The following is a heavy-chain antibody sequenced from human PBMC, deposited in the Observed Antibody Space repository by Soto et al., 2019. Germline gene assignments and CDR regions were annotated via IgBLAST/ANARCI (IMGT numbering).Heavy chain of an antibody. J-gene: IGHJ3*02. V-gene: IGHV3-23*01. D-gene: IGHD3-3*01. CDR3: AKDQVKSIFGVARDAFDI. Sequence: EVQLLESGGGLVQPGGSLRLSCSASGFTFSSYALSWVRQAPGNGLEWVSAISGSGGSTYYADSVKGRFTISRDNSKNTLYLQMNSLRAEDTAVYYCAKDQVKSIFGVARDAFDIWGQGTMVTVSS. CDR1: GFTFSSYA. CDR2: ISGSGGST.